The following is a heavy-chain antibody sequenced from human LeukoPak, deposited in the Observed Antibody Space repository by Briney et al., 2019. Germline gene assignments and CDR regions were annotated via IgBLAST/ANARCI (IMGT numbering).Heavy chain of an antibody. CDR2: IYYSGST. CDR3: ASSYSSSWYGSWFDP. J-gene: IGHJ5*02. Sequence: SETLSLTCTVSGGSISSSSYYWGWIRQPPGTGLEWIGSIYYSGSTYYNPSLKSRVTISVDTSKNQFSLKLSSVTAADTAVYYCASSYSSSWYGSWFDPWGQGTLVTVSS. V-gene: IGHV4-39*07. D-gene: IGHD6-13*01. CDR1: GGSISSSSYY.